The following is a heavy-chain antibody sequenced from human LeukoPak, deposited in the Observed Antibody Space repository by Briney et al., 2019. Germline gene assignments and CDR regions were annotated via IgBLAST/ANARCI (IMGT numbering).Heavy chain of an antibody. CDR2: IYYSGST. V-gene: IGHV4-59*01. CDR1: GGSISSYY. J-gene: IGHJ3*02. D-gene: IGHD6-19*01. Sequence: SETLSLTCTVSGGSISSYYWSWIRQPPGKGLEWIGYIYYSGSTNYNPSLKSRATISVDTSKNQFSLKLSSVTAADTAVYYCARDRVGSGWSNDAFDIWGQGTMVTVSS. CDR3: ARDRVGSGWSNDAFDI.